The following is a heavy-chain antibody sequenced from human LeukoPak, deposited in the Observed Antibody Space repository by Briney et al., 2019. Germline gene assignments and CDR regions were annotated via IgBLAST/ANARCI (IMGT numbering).Heavy chain of an antibody. D-gene: IGHD3-22*01. Sequence: GGSLRLSCAASGFTFSSYAMSWVRQAPGKGLEWVSAISGSGGSTYYADSVKGRFTISRDNSKNTLYLQTNSLRAEDTAVYYCAKDLARGIRYYYDSSGYYQDDYWGQGTLVTVSS. CDR2: ISGSGGST. J-gene: IGHJ4*02. CDR3: AKDLARGIRYYYDSSGYYQDDY. CDR1: GFTFSSYA. V-gene: IGHV3-23*01.